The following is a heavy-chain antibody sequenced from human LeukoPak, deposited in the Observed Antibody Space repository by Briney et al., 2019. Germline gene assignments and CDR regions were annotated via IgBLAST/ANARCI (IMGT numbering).Heavy chain of an antibody. CDR1: GFTFSSYA. J-gene: IGHJ3*02. CDR3: TSLRTAVPHAGEAYDI. CDR2: ISGSGGST. D-gene: IGHD2-2*01. V-gene: IGHV3-23*01. Sequence: GGSLRLSCAASGFTFSSYAMSWVRQAPGKGLEWVSAISGSGGSTYYADSVKGRFTVSRDNAKNSLYLQMNSLRAEDTAVYYCTSLRTAVPHAGEAYDIWGQGTLVTVSS.